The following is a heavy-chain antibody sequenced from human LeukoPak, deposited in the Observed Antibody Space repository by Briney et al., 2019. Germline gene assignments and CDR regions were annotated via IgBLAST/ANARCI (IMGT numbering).Heavy chain of an antibody. CDR3: ARYGCSSTSCYRWFDP. D-gene: IGHD2-2*01. J-gene: IGHJ5*02. V-gene: IGHV1-18*01. CDR2: IRAYNGNT. Sequence: ASVKVSCKASGYTFTSYGISWVRQAPGQGLEWMGWIRAYNGNTNYAQKLQGRVTMTTDTSTSTAYMELRRLRADDTAVYYCARYGCSSTSCYRWFDPWGQRTLVTVSS. CDR1: GYTFTSYG.